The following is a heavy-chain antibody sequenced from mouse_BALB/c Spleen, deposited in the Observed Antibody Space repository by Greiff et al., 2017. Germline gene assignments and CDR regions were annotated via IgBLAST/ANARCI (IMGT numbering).Heavy chain of an antibody. D-gene: IGHD2-1*01. Sequence: QVQLQQPGAELVKPGASVKLSCKASGYTFTSYWMHWVKQRPGQGLEWIGEIDPSDSYTNYTPKFKGKATLTVDKSSSTAYMQLSSLTSEDSAVYYCAREGHLLRHFDYWGQGTTLTVSS. CDR1: GYTFTSYW. V-gene: IGHV1-69*02. CDR3: AREGHLLRHFDY. CDR2: IDPSDSYT. J-gene: IGHJ2*01.